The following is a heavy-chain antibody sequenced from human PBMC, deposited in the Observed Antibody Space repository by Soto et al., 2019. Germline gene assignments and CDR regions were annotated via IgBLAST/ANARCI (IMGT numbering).Heavy chain of an antibody. CDR3: ARDRTGTQRGVFDY. D-gene: IGHD1-1*01. V-gene: IGHV3-33*01. J-gene: IGHJ4*02. CDR1: GFTFSSYG. CDR2: IWYDGSNK. Sequence: VPLVESGGGVVQPGRSLRLTCAASGFTFSSYGMHWVRQAPGKGLEWVAVIWYDGSNKYYADSVKGRFTISRDTSKNTMYLQMNSLSAEDTDVYYFARDRTGTQRGVFDYWGQGTLVTVSS.